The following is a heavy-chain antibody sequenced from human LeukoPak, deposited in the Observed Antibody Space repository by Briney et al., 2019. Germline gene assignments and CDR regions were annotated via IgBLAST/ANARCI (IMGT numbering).Heavy chain of an antibody. CDR2: INPNSGGT. CDR1: GYTFTGYY. V-gene: IGHV1-2*02. J-gene: IGHJ4*02. Sequence: ASVKVSCKASGYTFTGYYMHWVRQAPGQGLEWMGWINPNSGGTNYAQKFQGRVTMTRDTSISTAYMELSRLRSEDTAVYYCARKHGSGSFYDYWGQGTLVTVSS. CDR3: ARKHGSGSFYDY. D-gene: IGHD3-10*01.